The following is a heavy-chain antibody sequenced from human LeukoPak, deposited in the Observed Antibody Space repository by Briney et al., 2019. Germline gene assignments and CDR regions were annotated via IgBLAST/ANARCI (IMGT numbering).Heavy chain of an antibody. CDR2: IYYSGST. V-gene: IGHV4-59*08. J-gene: IGHJ4*02. CDR1: GDSMSSYY. Sequence: SETLSLTCTVSGDSMSSYYWSWIRQPPGKGLEWIGYIYYSGSTNYNPSLKSRVTISVDTSKNQFSLKLSSVTAADTAVYYCARHGYFYGKYYFDYWGQGTLVTVSS. D-gene: IGHD5-18*01. CDR3: ARHGYFYGKYYFDY.